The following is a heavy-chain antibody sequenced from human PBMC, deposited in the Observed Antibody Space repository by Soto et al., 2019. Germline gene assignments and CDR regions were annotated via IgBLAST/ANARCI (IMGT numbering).Heavy chain of an antibody. V-gene: IGHV4-59*01. CDR1: GGSISIYY. CDR3: ARGGGYYYYGMDV. Sequence: PSESLSLTCTVSGGSISIYYWSWIRQPPGKGLEWIGYIYYSGSTNYNPSLKSRVTISVDTSKNQFSLKLSSVTAADTAVYYCARGGGYYYYGMDVWGQGTTVTVSS. CDR2: IYYSGST. J-gene: IGHJ6*02. D-gene: IGHD5-12*01.